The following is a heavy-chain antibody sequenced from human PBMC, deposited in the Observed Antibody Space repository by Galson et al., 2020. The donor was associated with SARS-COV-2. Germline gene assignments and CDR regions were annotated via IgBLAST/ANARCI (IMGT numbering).Heavy chain of an antibody. V-gene: IGHV4-31*03. J-gene: IGHJ5*02. CDR3: ARATDRVKFDP. Sequence: ASETLSLTCTVSGVSISSGGYFWSWIRQHPKKGLEWIGSIYYTGSTYYNPSLKSRVTISVDTSKNQFSLQLSSVTAADTAVYYCARATDRVKFDPWGQGILVPVSS. CDR2: IYYTGST. CDR1: GVSISSGGYF.